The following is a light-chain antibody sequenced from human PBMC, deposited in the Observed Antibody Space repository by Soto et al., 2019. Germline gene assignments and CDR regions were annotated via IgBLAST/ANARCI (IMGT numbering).Light chain of an antibody. CDR3: CSCGGSVL. CDR2: DVS. Sequence: QSALTQPRSVSGSPGQSVTISCTGTSSDIGSYDSVSWYQHHPGKAPKLIISDVSQRPSDVPDRFSGSKSGNTASLTVSGLPPDDEADYYCCSCGGSVLFGGGTKLTVL. J-gene: IGLJ3*02. CDR1: SSDIGSYDS. V-gene: IGLV2-11*01.